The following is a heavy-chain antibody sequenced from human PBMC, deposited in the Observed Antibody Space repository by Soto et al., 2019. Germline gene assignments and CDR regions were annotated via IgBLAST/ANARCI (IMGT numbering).Heavy chain of an antibody. J-gene: IGHJ6*02. CDR3: ARERGYSGYDPQYYYYGMDV. CDR1: GYSFTSYW. CDR2: IYPGDSDT. Sequence: GESLKISCKGSGYSFTSYWIGWVRQMPGKGLEWMGIIYPGDSDTRYSPSFQGQVTISADKSISTAYLQWSSLKASDTAMYYCARERGYSGYDPQYYYYGMDVWGQGTTVTVSS. D-gene: IGHD5-12*01. V-gene: IGHV5-51*01.